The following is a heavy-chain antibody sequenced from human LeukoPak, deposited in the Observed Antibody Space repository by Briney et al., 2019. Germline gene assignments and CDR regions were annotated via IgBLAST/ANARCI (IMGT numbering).Heavy chain of an antibody. D-gene: IGHD3-10*02. Sequence: NPGGSLRLSCAASGFTFSSYEMNWVRQAPGKGLEWVSYISSSGSTIYYADSVKGRFTISRDNAKNSLYLQMKSLRAEDTAVYYCAELGITMIGGVWGKGTTVTISS. CDR3: AELGITMIGGV. CDR1: GFTFSSYE. V-gene: IGHV3-48*03. J-gene: IGHJ6*04. CDR2: ISSSGSTI.